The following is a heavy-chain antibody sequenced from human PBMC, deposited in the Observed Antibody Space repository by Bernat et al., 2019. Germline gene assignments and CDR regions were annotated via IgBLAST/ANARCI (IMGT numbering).Heavy chain of an antibody. J-gene: IGHJ5*02. CDR3: ARAPPHCSGGSCYLGWFDP. CDR1: GGSISSSNW. Sequence: QVQLQESGPGLVKPSGTLSLTCAVSGGSISSSNWWSWVRQPPGKGLEWIGEIYHSGSTNYNPSLKSRVTISVDKSKNQFSLKLSSVTAADTAVYYCARAPPHCSGGSCYLGWFDPWGQGTLVTVSS. CDR2: IYHSGST. V-gene: IGHV4-4*02. D-gene: IGHD2-15*01.